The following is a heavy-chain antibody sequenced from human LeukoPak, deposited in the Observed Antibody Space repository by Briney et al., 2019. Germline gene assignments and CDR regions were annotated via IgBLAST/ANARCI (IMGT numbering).Heavy chain of an antibody. V-gene: IGHV3-23*01. CDR1: RFTFSGYA. CDR3: AKGSGSGWYGWFDP. D-gene: IGHD6-19*01. J-gene: IGHJ5*02. CDR2: IDASGVNT. Sequence: GGSLRLSCAASRFTFSGYAMYWVRQAPGKGLEWVSCIDASGVNTYYADSVKGRFTISRDNSDNTLYLQMNSLRAEDTAVYYCAKGSGSGWYGWFDPWGQGTLVTVSS.